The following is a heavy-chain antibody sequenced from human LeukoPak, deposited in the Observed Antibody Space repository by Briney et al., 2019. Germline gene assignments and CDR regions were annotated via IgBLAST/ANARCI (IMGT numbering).Heavy chain of an antibody. J-gene: IGHJ6*02. CDR1: GFTFSSYA. Sequence: PGGSLRLSCAASGFTFSSYAMSWIRQPPGKGLEWIGEINHSGSTNYSPSLKSRVTISVDTSKNQFSLKLSSVTAADTAVYYCARGALYYDSSGYQATSDYYYYGMDVWGQGTTVTVSS. CDR2: INHSGST. CDR3: ARGALYYDSSGYQATSDYYYYGMDV. D-gene: IGHD3-22*01. V-gene: IGHV4-34*01.